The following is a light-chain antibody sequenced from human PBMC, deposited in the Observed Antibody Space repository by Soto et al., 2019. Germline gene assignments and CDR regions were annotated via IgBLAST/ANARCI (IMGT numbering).Light chain of an antibody. V-gene: IGLV1-44*01. CDR3: AAWDDTLNVPL. J-gene: IGLJ2*01. Sequence: QSVLTQPPSASGTPGQTVTISCSGSRSNVGRNAVSWYQQVPGMAPKLLVFATNKRPSGVPDRFSGSASGASASLAISGLQSEDEADYYCAAWDDTLNVPLFGGGTKLTVL. CDR2: ATN. CDR1: RSNVGRNA.